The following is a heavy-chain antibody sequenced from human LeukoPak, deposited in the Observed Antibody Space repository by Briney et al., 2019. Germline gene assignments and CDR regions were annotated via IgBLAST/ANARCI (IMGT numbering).Heavy chain of an antibody. CDR1: GFTFSSYD. D-gene: IGHD4-23*01. J-gene: IGHJ3*02. Sequence: GGSLRLSCAASGFTFSSYDMHWVRQATGKGLEWVSAISTAGDTYYPDSVKGRFTISREYAKNSLYLQMNSLRAGDTAVYYCARVPVYGGSSNAFDIWGQGTMVTVSS. V-gene: IGHV3-13*01. CDR2: ISTAGDT. CDR3: ARVPVYGGSSNAFDI.